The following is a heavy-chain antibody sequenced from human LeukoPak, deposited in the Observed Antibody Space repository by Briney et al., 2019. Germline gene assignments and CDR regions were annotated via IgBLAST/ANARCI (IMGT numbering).Heavy chain of an antibody. D-gene: IGHD4-17*01. Sequence: TGGSLRLSCAASGFTFSSYWMHWVRQAPGKGLVWVSRINSDGTSTRYADSVKGRFTISRDNAKNTLYLQMNSLRVEDTAVYYCAREVSGDSWYIWCDPWGQGTLVTASS. V-gene: IGHV3-74*01. CDR3: AREVSGDSWYIWCDP. CDR2: INSDGTST. CDR1: GFTFSSYW. J-gene: IGHJ5*02.